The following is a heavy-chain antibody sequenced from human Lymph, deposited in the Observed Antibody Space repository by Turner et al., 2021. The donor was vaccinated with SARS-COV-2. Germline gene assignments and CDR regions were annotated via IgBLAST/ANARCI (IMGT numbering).Heavy chain of an antibody. CDR3: ARDIPTTADYFDY. CDR1: GFNVSTYS. Sequence: EVQLVESGGGLVKPGGSLRHSWAASGFNVSTYSMNWVRQAPGKGLGWISSISSSSSYIYYADSVKGRFTISRDDAKNSLYLQMNSLRAEDTAVYYCARDIPTTADYFDYWGQGTLVTVSS. CDR2: ISSSSSYI. D-gene: IGHD4-17*01. J-gene: IGHJ4*02. V-gene: IGHV3-21*01.